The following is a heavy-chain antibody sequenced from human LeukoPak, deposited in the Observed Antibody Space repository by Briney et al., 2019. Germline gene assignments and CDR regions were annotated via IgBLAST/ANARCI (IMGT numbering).Heavy chain of an antibody. J-gene: IGHJ6*03. CDR1: GVSISSGTYY. CDR3: ARDAAAATHYYYYMDV. D-gene: IGHD2-2*01. Sequence: PAETLSLTCTVSGVSISSGTYYWSWLRPPAGKGLEWIVRMYTSGSTNYNPSLKSRVTISVDTSKNQFSLKLTSVTAADTAVYYWARDAAAATHYYYYMDVWGKGTTVTVSS. V-gene: IGHV4-61*02. CDR2: MYTSGST.